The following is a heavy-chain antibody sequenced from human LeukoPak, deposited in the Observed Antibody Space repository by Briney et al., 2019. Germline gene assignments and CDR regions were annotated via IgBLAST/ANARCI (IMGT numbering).Heavy chain of an antibody. V-gene: IGHV3-23*01. D-gene: IGHD3-22*01. CDR2: IIAGGDT. CDR1: GFTFRSYA. CDR3: ASGSTPGSGYYFVS. Sequence: GGSLRLSCVASGFTFRSYAMAWVRQAPGEGLEQGLEWVASIIAGGDTFYADSVKGRFTISRDNSRNTLYLQMNRLRAEDTVIYYCASGSTPGSGYYFVSWGPGTLVTVSS. J-gene: IGHJ4*01.